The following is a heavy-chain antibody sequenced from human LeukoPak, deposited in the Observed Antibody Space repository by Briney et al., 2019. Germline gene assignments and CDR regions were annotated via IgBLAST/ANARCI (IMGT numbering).Heavy chain of an antibody. Sequence: ASVKASCKASGYTFTGYYMHWVRQAPGQGLEWMGWINPNSGGTNYAQKFQGRVTMTRDTSISTAYMELSRLRSDDTAVYYCARQDGAAQFYFDYWGQGTLVTVSS. D-gene: IGHD5-24*01. CDR2: INPNSGGT. CDR1: GYTFTGYY. V-gene: IGHV1-2*02. J-gene: IGHJ4*02. CDR3: ARQDGAAQFYFDY.